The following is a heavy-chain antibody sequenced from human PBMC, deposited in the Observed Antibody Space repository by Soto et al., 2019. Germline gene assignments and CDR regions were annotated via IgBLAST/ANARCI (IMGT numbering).Heavy chain of an antibody. CDR1: GFTFSSYS. Sequence: EVQLVESGGGLVQPGGSLRLSCAASGFTFSSYSMNWVRQAPGKGLEWVSYISSSSSTIYYADSVKGRFTISRDNAKNSLYLQMNSLRDEDTAVYYCARDPSVTLPYNWFDPRGQGTLVTVSS. V-gene: IGHV3-48*02. CDR2: ISSSSSTI. J-gene: IGHJ5*02. CDR3: ARDPSVTLPYNWFDP. D-gene: IGHD4-4*01.